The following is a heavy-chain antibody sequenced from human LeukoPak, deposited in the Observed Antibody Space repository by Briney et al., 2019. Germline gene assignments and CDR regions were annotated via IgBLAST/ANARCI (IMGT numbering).Heavy chain of an antibody. CDR2: IYHSGST. J-gene: IGHJ4*02. CDR3: ARDVISYYGSGTYGFDY. CDR1: GYSISTDYY. V-gene: IGHV4-38-2*02. Sequence: SETLSLTCTVSGYSISTDYYWGWIRQPPGKGLEWIGTIYHSGSTYYNPSLKSRVTISVDTSKNQFSLRLSSVTAADTAVYYCARDVISYYGSGTYGFDYWGQGTLVTVSS. D-gene: IGHD3-10*01.